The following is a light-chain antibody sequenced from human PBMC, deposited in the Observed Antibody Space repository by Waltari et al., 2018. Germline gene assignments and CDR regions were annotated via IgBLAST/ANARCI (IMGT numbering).Light chain of an antibody. V-gene: IGKV2-28*01. J-gene: IGKJ1*01. CDR3: MQARQTPWT. Sequence: DIVMPQSPLSLPVSPGEPASISCRSSQSLLHSSGYTFLDWYLQKPGQSPQLLIYLVSNRASGVPDRFSGSGSGTDFTLKISRVEAEDVGVYYCMQARQTPWTFGQGTKVEIK. CDR1: QSLLHSSGYTF. CDR2: LVS.